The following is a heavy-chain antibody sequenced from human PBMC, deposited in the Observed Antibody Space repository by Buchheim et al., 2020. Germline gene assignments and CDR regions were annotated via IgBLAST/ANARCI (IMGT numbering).Heavy chain of an antibody. Sequence: EVQLVESGGGLVQAGGSLRLSCAASGFTFRSYWMHWVRQVPGKGLVWVSRINNDGSSTIYAESVKGRFTISRDNAKNTPYLEMNSLRAEDTALYYCAREGYTSGWYFEDYWGQGTL. CDR3: AREGYTSGWYFEDY. D-gene: IGHD6-19*01. J-gene: IGHJ4*02. CDR2: INNDGSST. CDR1: GFTFRSYW. V-gene: IGHV3-74*01.